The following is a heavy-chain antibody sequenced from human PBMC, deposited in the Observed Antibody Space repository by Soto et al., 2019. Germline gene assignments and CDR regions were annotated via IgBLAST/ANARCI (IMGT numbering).Heavy chain of an antibody. CDR1: GYTFNNYG. CDR2: IGPYNGNT. D-gene: IGHD2-15*01. Sequence: QVQLVQSGAKVKKPGASVKVSCKASGYTFNNYGISWVRQAPGQGLEWMGWIGPYNGNTDHAQNFQGRVTMTTDTSTNTAYMELRSLRSDDTALYYCARCYCSVGSCYTCWHFDLWGRGTLVTVSS. CDR3: ARCYCSVGSCYTCWHFDL. J-gene: IGHJ2*01. V-gene: IGHV1-18*01.